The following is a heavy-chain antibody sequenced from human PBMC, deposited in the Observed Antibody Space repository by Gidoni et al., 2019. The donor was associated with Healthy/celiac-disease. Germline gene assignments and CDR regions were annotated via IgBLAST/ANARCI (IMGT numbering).Heavy chain of an antibody. CDR1: GCTFSSYA. J-gene: IGHJ6*02. CDR3: ASPICSSTSCYSYYYYGMDV. CDR2: IIPIFGTA. Sequence: QVQLVQSGAEVKKPGSSVKVSCKASGCTFSSYAISWVRQAPGQGLEWMGGIIPIFGTANYAQKFQGRVTITADESTSTAYMELSSLRSEDTAVYYCASPICSSTSCYSYYYYGMDVWGQGTTVTVSS. V-gene: IGHV1-69*01. D-gene: IGHD2-2*01.